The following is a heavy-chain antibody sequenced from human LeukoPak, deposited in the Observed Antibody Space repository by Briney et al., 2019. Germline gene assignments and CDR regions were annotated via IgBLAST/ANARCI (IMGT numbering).Heavy chain of an antibody. CDR1: GDSVSSNSAA. J-gene: IGHJ6*02. CDR2: TYYRSKWYN. D-gene: IGHD3-22*01. Sequence: SQTLSLTCAISGDSVSSNSAAWNWIRQSPSRGLEWLGRTYYRSKWYNDYAVSVKSRITINPDTSKNQFSLKLSSVTAADTAVYYCARDRYYDSSAHYYYGMDVWGQGTTVTVSS. CDR3: ARDRYYDSSAHYYYGMDV. V-gene: IGHV6-1*01.